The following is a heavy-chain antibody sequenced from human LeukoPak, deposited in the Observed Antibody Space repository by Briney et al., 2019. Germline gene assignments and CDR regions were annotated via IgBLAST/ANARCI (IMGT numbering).Heavy chain of an antibody. J-gene: IGHJ6*02. V-gene: IGHV3-9*01. CDR1: GFTFDDYA. CDR3: ARGQVVTNAWYYYGMDV. CDR2: ISWNSGSI. D-gene: IGHD2-8*01. Sequence: QAGRSLRLSCAASGFTFDDYAMHWVRQAPGKGLEWVSGISWNSGSIGYADSVKGRFTISRDNSKNTLYLQMNSLRAEDTAVYYCARGQVVTNAWYYYGMDVWGQGTTVTVSS.